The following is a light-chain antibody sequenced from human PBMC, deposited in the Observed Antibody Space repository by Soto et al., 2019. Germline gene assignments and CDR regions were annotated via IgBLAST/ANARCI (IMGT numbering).Light chain of an antibody. J-gene: IGLJ2*01. CDR3: SSYAGSNNLVV. CDR2: EVS. CDR1: SSDVGGYNY. V-gene: IGLV2-8*01. Sequence: QSALTQPPSASGSPGQSVTISCTGTSSDVGGYNYVSWYQQHPGKAPKLMIYEVSKWPSGVPDRFSGSKSGNTASLTVSGLQAEDEDDYYCSSYAGSNNLVVFGGGTKPTVL.